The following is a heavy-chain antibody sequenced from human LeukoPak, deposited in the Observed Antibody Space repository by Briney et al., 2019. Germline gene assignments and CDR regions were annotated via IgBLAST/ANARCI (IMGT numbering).Heavy chain of an antibody. Sequence: ASVKVSCKASGYTFTGYYMHWVRQAPGQGLEWMGWINPNSGGTNYIQKFQGRVTMTRDTSISTAYMELSRLRSDDTAVYYCAREYYYGSGSYSVFDYWGQGTLVTVSS. J-gene: IGHJ4*02. CDR3: AREYYYGSGSYSVFDY. D-gene: IGHD3-10*01. CDR2: INPNSGGT. CDR1: GYTFTGYY. V-gene: IGHV1-2*02.